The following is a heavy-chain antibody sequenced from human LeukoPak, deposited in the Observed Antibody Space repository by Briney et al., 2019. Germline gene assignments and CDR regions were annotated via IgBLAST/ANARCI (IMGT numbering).Heavy chain of an antibody. V-gene: IGHV1-58*01. CDR2: IVVGSGNT. CDR3: AAERRTYYDFWSGYTDFDY. J-gene: IGHJ4*02. Sequence: SVKDSCKASGFTFTSSAVQWVRQARGQRLEWIGWIVVGSGNTNYAQKFQERVTITRDMSTSTAYMELSSLRSEDTAVYYCAAERRTYYDFWSGYTDFDYWGQGTLVTVSS. CDR1: GFTFTSSA. D-gene: IGHD3-3*01.